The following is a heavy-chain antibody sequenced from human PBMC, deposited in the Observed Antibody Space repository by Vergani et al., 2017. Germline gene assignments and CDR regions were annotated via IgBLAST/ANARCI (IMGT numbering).Heavy chain of an antibody. CDR3: AREGYCTNGVCFTLFDV. CDR1: GVSIGSNSYY. CDR2: IYYTGTT. D-gene: IGHD2-8*01. J-gene: IGHJ4*02. V-gene: IGHV4-39*07. Sequence: QLQLQESGPGLVKPSETLSLTCTVSGVSIGSNSYYWGWIRQPPGKGLEWIGTIYYTGTTYYNEAHKSRVTISIDTSTHQFSLNLRSVTAADTAVYYCAREGYCTNGVCFTLFDVWGQGALVTVSS.